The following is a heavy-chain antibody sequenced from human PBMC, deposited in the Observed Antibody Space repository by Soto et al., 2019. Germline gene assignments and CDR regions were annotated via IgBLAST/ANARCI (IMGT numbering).Heavy chain of an antibody. CDR2: VIPIFGTT. J-gene: IGHJ3*02. D-gene: IGHD4-17*01. CDR3: ARRFIQDNGGNHDSFDI. CDR1: GGTFRNYG. Sequence: QVQLVQSGAEVKTPRSSVEVSCKASGGTFRNYGFSWELQAPGQGLEWMGEVIPIFGTTTDAQKFQGRVTITADESTSTAYMELSSLRSEDTAVYYCARRFIQDNGGNHDSFDIWGQGTMVTVSS. V-gene: IGHV1-69*01.